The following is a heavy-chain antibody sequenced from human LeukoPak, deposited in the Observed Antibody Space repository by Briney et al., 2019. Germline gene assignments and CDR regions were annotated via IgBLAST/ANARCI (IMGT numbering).Heavy chain of an antibody. J-gene: IGHJ4*02. CDR2: ISGSGGST. Sequence: GGSLRLSCAASGFTFSSYNMNWVRQAPGKGLEWVSAISGSGGSTYYADSVKGRFTISRDNSKNTLYLQMNSLRAEDTAVYYCAKDSSGWYVGYFDYWGQGTLVTVSS. CDR1: GFTFSSYN. D-gene: IGHD6-19*01. V-gene: IGHV3-23*01. CDR3: AKDSSGWYVGYFDY.